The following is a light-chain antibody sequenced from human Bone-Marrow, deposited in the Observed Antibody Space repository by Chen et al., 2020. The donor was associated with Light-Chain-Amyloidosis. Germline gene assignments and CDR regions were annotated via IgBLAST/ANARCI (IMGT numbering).Light chain of an antibody. Sequence: SYVLTQPSSVSVAPGQTATIACGGNNIGSTSVHWYQQMPGQALLLVGYDDSDRPSGIPERLSGANSGNTATLTISRGEAGDEADYYCQVWDRSSDRPVFGGGTKLTVL. V-gene: IGLV3-21*02. J-gene: IGLJ3*02. CDR3: QVWDRSSDRPV. CDR2: DDS. CDR1: NIGSTS.